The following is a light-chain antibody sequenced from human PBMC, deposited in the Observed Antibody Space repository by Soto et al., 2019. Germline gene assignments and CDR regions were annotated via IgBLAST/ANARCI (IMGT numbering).Light chain of an antibody. J-gene: IGKJ1*01. CDR2: DAS. Sequence: EIVLTQSPDTLSLSPGERATLSCRASQSVGNNFLAWYQQKPGQAPTLLIYDASSRASGLPDRFSGSGSDTDFTLTVSRLELEDFAVYFCHQYGTSPQTFGQGTKVEI. CDR3: HQYGTSPQT. CDR1: QSVGNNF. V-gene: IGKV3-20*01.